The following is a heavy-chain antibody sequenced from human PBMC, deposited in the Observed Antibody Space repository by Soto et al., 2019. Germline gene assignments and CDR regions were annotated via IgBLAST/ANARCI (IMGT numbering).Heavy chain of an antibody. CDR2: IIPILGLA. CDR1: GGTFSKNA. CDR3: ASYYNSVVYYYYGMDV. V-gene: IGHV1-69*04. J-gene: IGHJ6*02. D-gene: IGHD3-10*01. Sequence: SVKVSCKASGGTFSKNAITWVRQAHGQGLEWMGRIIPILGLASYAQKFQGRVTITADKSTSTAYMELSSLRSEDTAVYYCASYYNSVVYYYYGMDVWGQGTTVTVSS.